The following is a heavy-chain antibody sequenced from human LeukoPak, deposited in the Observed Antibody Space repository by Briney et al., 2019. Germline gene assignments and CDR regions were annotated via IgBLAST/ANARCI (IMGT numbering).Heavy chain of an antibody. CDR2: INPNSGGT. Sequence: ASVKGSCKASGYTFTDYYMHLVRHAPGQGLGWMGWINPNSGGTNYAQTFQGRVTITRDTSISTAYVELSRLRSDDTAVYYCARVYGDHYGSGVIDYWGQGTLVTVSS. V-gene: IGHV1-2*02. CDR3: ARVYGDHYGSGVIDY. J-gene: IGHJ4*02. D-gene: IGHD3-10*01. CDR1: GYTFTDYY.